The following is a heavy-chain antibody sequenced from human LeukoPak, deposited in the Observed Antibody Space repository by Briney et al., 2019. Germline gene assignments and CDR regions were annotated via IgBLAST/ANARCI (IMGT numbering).Heavy chain of an antibody. D-gene: IGHD6-19*01. CDR2: VSSTGST. CDR1: GGSISGYY. J-gene: IGHJ4*02. CDR3: ARGVGSGWSDY. V-gene: IGHV4-59*01. Sequence: ASETLSLTSTVSGGSISGYYWTWIRQSPGKGLEWIGYVSSTGSTNYTPSLKSRVTISIDTSKSQFSLMLTSVTAADTAVYYCARGVGSGWSDYWGQGTLVTVSS.